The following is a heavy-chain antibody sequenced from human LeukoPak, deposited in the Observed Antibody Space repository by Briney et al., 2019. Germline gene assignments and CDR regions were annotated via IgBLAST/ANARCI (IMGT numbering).Heavy chain of an antibody. CDR1: GGSISSGDYY. CDR3: ARGSDCSSTSCLTDAFDI. CDR2: IYYSGST. D-gene: IGHD2-2*01. V-gene: IGHV4-30-4*01. J-gene: IGHJ3*02. Sequence: SETLSLTCTVSGGSISSGDYYWSWIRQPPGKGLEWIGYIYYSGSTYYNPSLKSRVTISVDTSKNQFSLKLSSVTAADTAVYYCARGSDCSSTSCLTDAFDIWGQGTMVTVSP.